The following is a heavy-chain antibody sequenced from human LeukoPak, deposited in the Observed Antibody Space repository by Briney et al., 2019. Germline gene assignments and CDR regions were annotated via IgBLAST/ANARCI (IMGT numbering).Heavy chain of an antibody. CDR2: IKQDGSEK. Sequence: GGSLRLSCAASGFTFSGYWMNWVRQAPGKGLEWVANIKQDGSEKYYVDSVKGRFTISRDNARNSLYLQMNSLRAEDAAMYYCARDLGYCRRSNCYMLLDFWGQGTLVTVSS. CDR1: GFTFSGYW. V-gene: IGHV3-7*03. D-gene: IGHD2-2*02. J-gene: IGHJ4*02. CDR3: ARDLGYCRRSNCYMLLDF.